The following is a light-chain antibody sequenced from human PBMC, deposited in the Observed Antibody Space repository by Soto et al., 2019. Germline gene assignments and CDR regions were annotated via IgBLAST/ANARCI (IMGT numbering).Light chain of an antibody. CDR1: QSVISS. Sequence: EIVLTQSPGTLSLSPGERATLSCTASQSVISSCLAWYQRKPGQAPRLLIYHASTRATGIPARFSGSGPGTEFTLTISSLQSEDFAIFYCQQFNNWPPITFGGGTKVEIK. CDR2: HAS. J-gene: IGKJ4*01. CDR3: QQFNNWPPIT. V-gene: IGKV3D-15*01.